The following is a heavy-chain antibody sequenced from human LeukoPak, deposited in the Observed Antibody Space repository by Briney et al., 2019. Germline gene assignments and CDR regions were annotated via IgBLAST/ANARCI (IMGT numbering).Heavy chain of an antibody. D-gene: IGHD3-22*01. V-gene: IGHV4-38-2*01. Sequence: SETLSLTCAVSGYSISSDYYWGWIRQPPGQGLEWIGSIYHSGYTYYYPSLKSRVTISVDTSKNQFSLKLNSVTAADTAVYYCARAPRDSSGYYTRSFDYWGQATLVTVSS. CDR1: GYSISSDYY. J-gene: IGHJ4*02. CDR2: IYHSGYT. CDR3: ARAPRDSSGYYTRSFDY.